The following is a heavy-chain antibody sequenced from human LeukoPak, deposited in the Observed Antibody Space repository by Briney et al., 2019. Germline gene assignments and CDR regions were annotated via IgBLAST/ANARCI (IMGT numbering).Heavy chain of an antibody. D-gene: IGHD1-26*01. V-gene: IGHV3-64D*09. CDR1: GFTFSNYA. CDR3: VKDLSGSYTFDY. Sequence: GGSLRLSCSASGFTFSNYAMHWVRQAPGKGLEYVSGINDNGGTTHYADSVKGGFTISRDDSKNTLYLQMSGLRTDDTAMYHCVKDLSGSYTFDYWGQGTLVTVSS. CDR2: INDNGGTT. J-gene: IGHJ4*02.